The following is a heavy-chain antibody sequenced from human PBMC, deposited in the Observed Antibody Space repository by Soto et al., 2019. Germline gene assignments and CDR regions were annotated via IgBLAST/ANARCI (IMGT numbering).Heavy chain of an antibody. CDR3: ARDGTQSYVSSSSGMDV. D-gene: IGHD6-6*01. Sequence: QVQLVQSGAEVKKPGSSVKVSCKASGGTFSSYAISWVRQAPGQGLEWMGGIIPIFGTANYAQKFQGRVTITADESTSTAYMELSSLRSEDTAVYYCARDGTQSYVSSSSGMDVWGQGTTVTVSS. V-gene: IGHV1-69*01. CDR2: IIPIFGTA. J-gene: IGHJ6*02. CDR1: GGTFSSYA.